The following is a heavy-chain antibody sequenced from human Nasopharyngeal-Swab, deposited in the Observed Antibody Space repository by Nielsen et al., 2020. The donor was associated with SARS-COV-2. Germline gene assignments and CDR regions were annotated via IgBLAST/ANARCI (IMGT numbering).Heavy chain of an antibody. V-gene: IGHV3-73*01. J-gene: IGHJ4*02. CDR3: TRCGGGCYSGRDY. CDR2: IRSKGNNYAT. D-gene: IGHD2-15*01. CDR1: GFTFSDSA. Sequence: GGSLRLSCAVSGFTFSDSAIHWVRQASGEGLEWVARIRSKGNNYATAYSASVKGRFIIFRDDPTNTAYLQMNSLKTEDTAMYYCTRCGGGCYSGRDYWGQGTLVTVSS.